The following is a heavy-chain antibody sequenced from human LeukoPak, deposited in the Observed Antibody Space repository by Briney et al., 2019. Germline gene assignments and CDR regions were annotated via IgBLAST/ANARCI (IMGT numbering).Heavy chain of an antibody. V-gene: IGHV3-21*01. CDR1: GFTFSSYS. CDR2: ISSSSSYK. Sequence: GGSLRLSCVASGFTFSSYSMNWVRQAAGKGLEWVSSISSSSSYKYYTDSVKGRFTISRDNAKNSLYPQMNSLRAEDTAVYYCARSAAGTYYWGQGTLVTVSS. D-gene: IGHD1-1*01. J-gene: IGHJ4*02. CDR3: ARSAAGTYY.